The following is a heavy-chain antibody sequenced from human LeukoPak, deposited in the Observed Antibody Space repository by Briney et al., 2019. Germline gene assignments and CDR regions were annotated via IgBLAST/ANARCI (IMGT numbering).Heavy chain of an antibody. J-gene: IGHJ6*03. D-gene: IGHD5-18*01. Sequence: GGSLRLSCAASGFTFSSYSMNWVRQAPGKGLEWVSSISSSSSYIYYADSVKGRFTISRDNAKNSLYLQMNSLRAEDTAVYYCARGRYSSGFGGNYYYYYMDVWGKGTTVTVSS. CDR1: GFTFSSYS. V-gene: IGHV3-21*01. CDR2: ISSSSSYI. CDR3: ARGRYSSGFGGNYYYYYMDV.